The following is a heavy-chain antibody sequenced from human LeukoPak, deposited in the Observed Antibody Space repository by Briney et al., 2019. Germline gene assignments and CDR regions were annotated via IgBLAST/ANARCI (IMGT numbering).Heavy chain of an antibody. CDR3: ARGFTTSLNWFDP. V-gene: IGHV3-21*01. Sequence: GGSLRLSCAASGFAFSAYNTHWVRQAPGKGLQWLSSISSRSNYIDYSDSVKGRFTISRDNAESTLYLQMDSLRADDSAVYYCARGFTTSLNWFDPWGQGVLVTVSS. CDR1: GFAFSAYN. CDR2: ISSRSNYI. J-gene: IGHJ5*02.